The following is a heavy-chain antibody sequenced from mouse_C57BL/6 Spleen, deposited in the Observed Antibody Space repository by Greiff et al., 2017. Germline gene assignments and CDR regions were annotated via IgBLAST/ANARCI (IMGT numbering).Heavy chain of an antibody. CDR2: INPYNGDT. V-gene: IGHV1-20*01. J-gene: IGHJ4*01. CDR1: GYSFTGYF. Sequence: VQLMESGPELVKPGDSVKISCKASGYSFTGYFMTWVMQSHGKSLEWLGRINPYNGDTFYNQKLKGKVTLTVDNASSTANLQLRNLTSEDSAVYDCARDDDGSSWAMDYWGQGTSVTVSA. D-gene: IGHD1-1*01. CDR3: ARDDDGSSWAMDY.